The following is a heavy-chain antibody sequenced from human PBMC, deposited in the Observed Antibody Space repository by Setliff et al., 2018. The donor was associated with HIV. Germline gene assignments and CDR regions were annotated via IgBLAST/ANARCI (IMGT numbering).Heavy chain of an antibody. V-gene: IGHV4-61*01. D-gene: IGHD3-3*01. CDR1: GYSISSGYY. CDR3: ARSEGIAWFDP. J-gene: IGHJ5*02. CDR2: IYYSGST. Sequence: PSETLSLTCTVSGYSISSGYYRSWIRQPPGKGLEWIGYIYYSGSTNYNPSLKSRVTISVDTSKNQFSLKLSSVTAADTAVYYCARSEGIAWFDPWGQGTLVTVSS.